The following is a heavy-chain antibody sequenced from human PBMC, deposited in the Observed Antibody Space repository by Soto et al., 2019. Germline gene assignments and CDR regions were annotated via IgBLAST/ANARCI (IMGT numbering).Heavy chain of an antibody. D-gene: IGHD3-3*01. CDR3: ASTWSGYYTGEIFDY. CDR1: GFTFSSYS. Sequence: EVQLVESGGGLVQPGGSLRLSCAASGFTFSSYSMNWVRQAPGKGLEWVSYISSSSSTIYYADSVKGRFTISRDNAKNSLYLQMNSLRAEDTAVYYCASTWSGYYTGEIFDYWGQGTLVTVSS. CDR2: ISSSSSTI. J-gene: IGHJ4*02. V-gene: IGHV3-48*01.